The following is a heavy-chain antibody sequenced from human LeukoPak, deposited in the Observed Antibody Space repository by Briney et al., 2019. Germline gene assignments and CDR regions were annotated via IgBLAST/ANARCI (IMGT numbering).Heavy chain of an antibody. CDR2: VSNDDNNK. CDR1: GFTFSGYA. Sequence: GRSLRLSCAASGFTFSGYAMHWVRQAPGKGLEWVAVVSNDDNNKYYADSVKGRFTISRDDSKSTLSLQMNSLRAEDTAVYYCAREIEYDYSNYVLDYWGQGTLLTVSS. V-gene: IGHV3-30-3*01. J-gene: IGHJ4*02. CDR3: AREIEYDYSNYVLDY. D-gene: IGHD4-4*01.